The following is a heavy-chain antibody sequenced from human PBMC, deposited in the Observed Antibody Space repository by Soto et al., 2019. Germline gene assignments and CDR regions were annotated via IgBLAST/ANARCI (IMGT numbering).Heavy chain of an antibody. V-gene: IGHV4-31*02. J-gene: IGHJ5*02. CDR2: ISYSGST. Sequence: LCGGSISSGGYYWSWIRQHPGKGLEWIGYISYSGSTYYNSSLKSRVTISVDTSKNQFSLKLSSVTAADTAVYYCARLYYDILSGYSPGWFDPWGQGTLVTVSS. CDR1: GGSISSGGYY. D-gene: IGHD3-9*01. CDR3: ARLYYDILSGYSPGWFDP.